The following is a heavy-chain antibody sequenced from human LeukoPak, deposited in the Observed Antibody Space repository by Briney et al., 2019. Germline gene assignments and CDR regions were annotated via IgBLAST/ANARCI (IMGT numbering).Heavy chain of an antibody. Sequence: GGSLRLSCAASGFTSSSYDMHWVREAPGKGLECVSANGTDCDTYYPASVKGRFTLSRENAKNSLYLQMNSRRAGDTAVYYCARRSPEYGYGMDFLGQATTVTVPS. D-gene: IGHD3-10*01. CDR3: ARRSPEYGYGMDF. J-gene: IGHJ6*02. CDR2: NGTDCDT. CDR1: GFTSSSYD. V-gene: IGHV3-13*01.